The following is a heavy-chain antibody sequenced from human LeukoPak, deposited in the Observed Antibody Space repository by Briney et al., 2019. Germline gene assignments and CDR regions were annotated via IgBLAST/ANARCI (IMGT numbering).Heavy chain of an antibody. CDR3: ARDHAVTTSYYYYYYGMDV. Sequence: SETLSLTCTVSGGSISSYYWSWIRQPAGKGLEWIGRIYTSGSTNYNPSLKSRVTMSVDTSKNQFSLKLSSVTAADTAVYYCARDHAVTTSYYYYYYGMDVWGQETTVTVSS. J-gene: IGHJ6*02. CDR2: IYTSGST. V-gene: IGHV4-4*07. CDR1: GGSISSYY. D-gene: IGHD4-17*01.